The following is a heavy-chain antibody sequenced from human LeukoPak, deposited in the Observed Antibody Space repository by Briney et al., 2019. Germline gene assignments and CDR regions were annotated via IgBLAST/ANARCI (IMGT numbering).Heavy chain of an antibody. J-gene: IGHJ5*02. Sequence: GASVKVSCKASGYTFTGYYMHWVRQAPGQGLEWMGWINPNSGGTNYAQKFQGRVTMTRDTSISTAYMELSRLRSDDTAVYYCARAGIKRGTNWFDPWGQGTLVTVSS. D-gene: IGHD3-16*01. CDR3: ARAGIKRGTNWFDP. CDR2: INPNSGGT. CDR1: GYTFTGYY. V-gene: IGHV1-2*02.